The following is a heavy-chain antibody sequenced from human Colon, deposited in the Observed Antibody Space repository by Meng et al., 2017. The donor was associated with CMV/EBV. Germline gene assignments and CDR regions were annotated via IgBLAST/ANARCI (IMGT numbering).Heavy chain of an antibody. V-gene: IGHV3-30*04. CDR3: VRDKGTGAFDS. CDR2: ISYDGNKQ. Sequence: GGSLRLSCAGSGFTFSSYAMHWVRQAPGMGLEWVSFISYDGNKQRYAESVTGRFTISRDNYRNTVSLQMHSLRGDDTALYYCVRDKGTGAFDSWGQGALVTVSS. D-gene: IGHD3/OR15-3a*01. CDR1: GFTFSSYA. J-gene: IGHJ4*02.